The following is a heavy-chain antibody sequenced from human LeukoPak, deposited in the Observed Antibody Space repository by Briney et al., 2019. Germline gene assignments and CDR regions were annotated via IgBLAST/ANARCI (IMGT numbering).Heavy chain of an antibody. Sequence: GRSLRLSCAASGFTFSSYWMSWVRQAPGKGLEWVANIKQDGSEKYYVDSVKGRFTISRGNAKNSLYLQMNSLRAEDTAVYYCARVPYSSGWYHYYYYGMDVWGQGTTVTVSS. V-gene: IGHV3-7*03. CDR1: GFTFSSYW. J-gene: IGHJ6*02. CDR3: ARVPYSSGWYHYYYYGMDV. D-gene: IGHD6-19*01. CDR2: IKQDGSEK.